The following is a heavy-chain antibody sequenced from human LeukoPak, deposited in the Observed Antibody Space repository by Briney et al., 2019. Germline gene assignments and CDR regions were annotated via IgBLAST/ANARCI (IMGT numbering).Heavy chain of an antibody. V-gene: IGHV3-7*04. CDR2: IKQDGSEK. J-gene: IGHJ4*02. D-gene: IGHD2-15*01. CDR3: ARIGRPDPYIVGHYFDY. CDR1: GFTFSIFA. Sequence: GGSLRLSCAASGFTFSIFAMSWVRQAPGKGLEWVANIKQDGSEKYYVDSVKGRFTISRDNAKNSLYLQMNSLRAEDTAVYYCARIGRPDPYIVGHYFDYWGQGTLVTVSS.